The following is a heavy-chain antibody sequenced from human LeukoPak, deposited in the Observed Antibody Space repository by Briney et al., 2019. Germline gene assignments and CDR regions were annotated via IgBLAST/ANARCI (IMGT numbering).Heavy chain of an antibody. V-gene: IGHV4-61*02. CDR3: ARGASPLNRIDP. CDR2: IFSNRST. CDR1: VGSISSGDCY. J-gene: IGHJ5*02. Sequence: SQTLALTCTVSVGSISSGDCYWSWIRQPAGKGLGLIRRIFSNRSTNYNPSRQSHDTISLDTSKNQSSLKLSSVPAADTAVYYCARGASPLNRIDPWGQATLVTVSS.